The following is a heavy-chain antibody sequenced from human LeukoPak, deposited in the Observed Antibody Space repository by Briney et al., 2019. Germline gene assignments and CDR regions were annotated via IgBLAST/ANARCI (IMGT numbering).Heavy chain of an antibody. CDR1: GFTFSSYA. Sequence: GGSLRLSCAASGFTFSSYAMSWVRQAPGKGLEWVSTISGSGESTYYADSVKGRFTVSRDNAKNTLFLQMNSLRAEDTAVYYCARVVGSGTAYLYWGQGTLVTVSS. CDR2: ISGSGEST. J-gene: IGHJ4*02. D-gene: IGHD1-1*01. V-gene: IGHV3-23*01. CDR3: ARVVGSGTAYLY.